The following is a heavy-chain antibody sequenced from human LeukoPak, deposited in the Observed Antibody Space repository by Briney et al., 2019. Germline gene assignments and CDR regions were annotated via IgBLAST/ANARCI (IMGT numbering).Heavy chain of an antibody. Sequence: PGGSLRLSCAASGFTFDDYRMSWVRQAPGKGLVWISRISGDGRTISYADSVKGRFTISRDNAKNTVSLQMNSLRGEDTAVYYCGREDRIVLGNDALDIWGQGTMVTVSS. V-gene: IGHV3-74*01. D-gene: IGHD2-8*01. J-gene: IGHJ3*02. CDR2: ISGDGRTI. CDR3: GREDRIVLGNDALDI. CDR1: GFTFDDYR.